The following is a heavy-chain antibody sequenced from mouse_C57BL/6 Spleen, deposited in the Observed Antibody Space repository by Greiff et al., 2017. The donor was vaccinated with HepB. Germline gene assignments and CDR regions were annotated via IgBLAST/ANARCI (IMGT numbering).Heavy chain of an antibody. Sequence: QVQLKESGAELVRPGASVKLSCKASGNTFTDYYINWVKQRPGQGLEWIARIYPGSGNTYYNEKFKGKATLTAEKSSSTAYMQLSSLTSEDSAVYFCARGGPHAGWGTGTTVTVSS. CDR2: IYPGSGNT. CDR3: ARGGPHAG. D-gene: IGHD1-1*02. V-gene: IGHV1-76*01. CDR1: GNTFTDYY. J-gene: IGHJ1*03.